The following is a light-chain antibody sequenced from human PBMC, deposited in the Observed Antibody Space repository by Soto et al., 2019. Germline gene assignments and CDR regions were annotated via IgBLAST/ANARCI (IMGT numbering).Light chain of an antibody. CDR2: KAS. V-gene: IGKV1-5*03. CDR1: QTISSW. Sequence: DIQMTQSPSTLSGSVGDRVTITCRASQTISSWLAWYQQKPGKAPKLLIYKASTLKSGVPSRFSGRRSGTQFTLTINGLQPDDFATYYCQQYSTYPLTFGGGTKVDIK. CDR3: QQYSTYPLT. J-gene: IGKJ4*01.